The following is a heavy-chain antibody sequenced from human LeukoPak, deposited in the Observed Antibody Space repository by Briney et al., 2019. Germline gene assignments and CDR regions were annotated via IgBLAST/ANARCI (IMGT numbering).Heavy chain of an antibody. Sequence: ASVKVSCKASGYTFTGYYMHWVRQAPGQGLEWMGWINPNSGGTNYAQKFQGRVTMTRDTSISTAYMELSRLRSDDTAVYYCARSLNYCSSTSCQVYWGQGTLVTVSS. CDR2: INPNSGGT. J-gene: IGHJ4*02. D-gene: IGHD2-2*01. V-gene: IGHV1-2*02. CDR1: GYTFTGYY. CDR3: ARSLNYCSSTSCQVY.